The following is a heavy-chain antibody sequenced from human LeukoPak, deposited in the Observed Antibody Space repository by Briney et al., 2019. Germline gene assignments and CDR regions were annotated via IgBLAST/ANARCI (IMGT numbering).Heavy chain of an antibody. CDR1: GFTFSSYS. J-gene: IGHJ3*02. V-gene: IGHV3-48*01. CDR2: ISSSSSTI. CDR3: ARDSGLGYCSGGSCYSGAFDI. D-gene: IGHD2-15*01. Sequence: GGSLRLSCAASGFTFSSYSMNWVRQAPGKGLEWVSYISSSSSTIYYADSVKGRFTISRDNAKNSLYLQMNSLRAEDTAVYYSARDSGLGYCSGGSCYSGAFDIWGQGTMVTVSS.